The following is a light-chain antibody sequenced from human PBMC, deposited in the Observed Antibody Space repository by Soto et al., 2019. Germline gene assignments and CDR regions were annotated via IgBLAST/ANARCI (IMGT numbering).Light chain of an antibody. CDR1: QSVSSN. CDR2: GAS. CDR3: QQYNNWART. V-gene: IGKV3-15*01. J-gene: IGKJ1*01. Sequence: EIVMTQSPATLSVSPGERTTLSCRASQSVSSNLAWYQQKPGQPPRLLIYGASTRATGIPARFSGSGSGTDFTLTISSLQSEDFAVYYCQQYNNWARTFGQGTKVEIK.